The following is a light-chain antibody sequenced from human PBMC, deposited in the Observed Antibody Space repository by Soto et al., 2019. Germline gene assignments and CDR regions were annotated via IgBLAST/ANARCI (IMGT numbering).Light chain of an antibody. CDR3: RQYQKWPGT. J-gene: IGKJ3*01. CDR1: QRVGSD. Sequence: EMLMTQSPATLSVSPGERATLSCRASQRVGSDLAWYQQKPGQPPRLLMYGISTRATGIPARFSGSGSGTEFTLSISSLQSEDFAVFYCRQYQKWPGTFGPGTKVD. CDR2: GIS. V-gene: IGKV3-15*01.